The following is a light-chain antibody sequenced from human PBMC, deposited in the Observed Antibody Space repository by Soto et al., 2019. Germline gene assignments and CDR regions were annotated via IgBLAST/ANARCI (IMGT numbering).Light chain of an antibody. Sequence: SYELTQSPSVSVAPGQTASITCGGDNIGRKSVHWYQQKPGQAPVLVVYDNNDRPSGSPERFSGSNSGNTATLTINGVEAGDEADYYCQVWDGSSNHWVFGGGTKLTVL. J-gene: IGLJ3*02. CDR1: NIGRKS. CDR2: DNN. CDR3: QVWDGSSNHWV. V-gene: IGLV3-21*02.